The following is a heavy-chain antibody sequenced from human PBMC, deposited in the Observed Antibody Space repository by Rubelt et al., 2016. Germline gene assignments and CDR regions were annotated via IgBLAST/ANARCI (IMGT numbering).Heavy chain of an antibody. J-gene: IGHJ4*02. CDR1: GFPFSTYS. CDR2: ISSSSSYI. Sequence: EGQLVESGGTFIQPGGSLRLSCTASGFPFSTYSMNWVRQAPGKGLEWVSSISSSSSYIYYADSVKGRFTISRDNAKNSLYLQMNSLRAEDTAVYYCARHKYSSSAAFDYWGQGTLVTVSS. CDR3: ARHKYSSSAAFDY. V-gene: IGHV3-21*01. D-gene: IGHD6-6*01.